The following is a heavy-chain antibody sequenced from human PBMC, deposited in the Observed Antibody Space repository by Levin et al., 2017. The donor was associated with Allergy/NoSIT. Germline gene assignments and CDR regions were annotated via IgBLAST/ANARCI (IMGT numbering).Heavy chain of an antibody. CDR3: ARTLLEDLNWNDEGYFDY. D-gene: IGHD1-20*01. J-gene: IGHJ4*02. V-gene: IGHV3-11*01. Sequence: GGSLRLSCAASGFTFSDYYMSWIRQAPGKGLEWVSYISSSGSTIYYADSVKGRFTISRDNAKNSLYLQMNSLRAEDTAVYYCARTLLEDLNWNDEGYFDYWGQGTLVTVSS. CDR1: GFTFSDYY. CDR2: ISSSGSTI.